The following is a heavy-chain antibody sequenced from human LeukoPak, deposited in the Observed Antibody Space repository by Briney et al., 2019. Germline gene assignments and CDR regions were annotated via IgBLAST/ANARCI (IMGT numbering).Heavy chain of an antibody. D-gene: IGHD6-13*01. J-gene: IGHJ4*02. CDR1: GFTFSSYG. CDR3: SRGGGLAEAGDDY. V-gene: IGHV3-23*01. CDR2: ISGSGGVT. Sequence: PGGSLRLSCAASGFTFSSYGMSWVRQAPGKGLEWVSAISGSGGVTYYADSVKGRFTISRDNAENSLYLQMNSVRAEDTAVYYCSRGGGLAEAGDDYWGQGTLVTVSS.